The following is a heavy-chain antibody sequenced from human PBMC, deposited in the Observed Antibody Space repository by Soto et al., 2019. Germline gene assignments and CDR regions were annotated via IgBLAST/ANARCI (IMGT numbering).Heavy chain of an antibody. V-gene: IGHV4-59*01. D-gene: IGHD6-13*01. J-gene: IGHJ5*02. CDR3: ARDKQLVRGKPMYNWFDP. Sequence: SETLSLTCTVSGGSISSYYWSWIRQPPGNGLEWIGYIYYSGSTNYNPSLKSRVTISVDTSKNQFSLKLSSVTAADTAVYYCARDKQLVRGKPMYNWFDPWGQGTLVTVSS. CDR1: GGSISSYY. CDR2: IYYSGST.